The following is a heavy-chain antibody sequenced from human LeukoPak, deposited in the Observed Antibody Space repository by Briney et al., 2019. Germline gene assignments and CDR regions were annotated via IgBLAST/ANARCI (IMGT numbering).Heavy chain of an antibody. V-gene: IGHV3-53*01. Sequence: GGSLRLSCAASGFTVSSNYMSWVRQAPRKGLEWVSVIYSGGSTYYADSVKGRFTISRDNSKNTLYLQMNSLRAEDTAVYYCARCLTDVTGYYYDSRDGAFDIWGQGTMVTVSS. CDR2: IYSGGST. D-gene: IGHD3-22*01. CDR1: GFTVSSNY. CDR3: ARCLTDVTGYYYDSRDGAFDI. J-gene: IGHJ3*02.